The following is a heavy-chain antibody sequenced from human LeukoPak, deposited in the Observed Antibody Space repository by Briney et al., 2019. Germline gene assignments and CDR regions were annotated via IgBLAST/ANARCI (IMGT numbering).Heavy chain of an antibody. CDR3: AIDRGPTYYYGSGSYRPPTFDY. CDR1: GYTFTGYY. V-gene: IGHV1-2*02. Sequence: ASVKVSCKASGYTFTGYYMHWVRQAPGQGLEWMGWINPNSGGTNYAQKFQGRVTMTRDTSISTAYMELSRLRSDDTAVYYCAIDRGPTYYYGSGSYRPPTFDYWGQGTLVTVSS. J-gene: IGHJ4*02. D-gene: IGHD3-10*01. CDR2: INPNSGGT.